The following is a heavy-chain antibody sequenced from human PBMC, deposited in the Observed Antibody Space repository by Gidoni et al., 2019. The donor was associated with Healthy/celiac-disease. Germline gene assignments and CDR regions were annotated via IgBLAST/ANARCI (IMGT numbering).Heavy chain of an antibody. CDR2: INHSGST. Sequence: TLSLTCAVYGGSFSGYYWSWIRQPPGKGLEWIGEINHSGSTNYNPSLKSRVTISVDTSKNQFSLKLSSVTAADTAVYYCARGPPYDFWSGYPPRRPLFDYWGQGTLVTVSS. CDR1: GGSFSGYY. CDR3: ARGPPYDFWSGYPPRRPLFDY. D-gene: IGHD3-3*01. J-gene: IGHJ4*02. V-gene: IGHV4-34*01.